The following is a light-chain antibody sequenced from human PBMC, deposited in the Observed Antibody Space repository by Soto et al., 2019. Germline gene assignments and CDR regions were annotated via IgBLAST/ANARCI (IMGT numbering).Light chain of an antibody. V-gene: IGKV3-15*01. CDR1: QSVSSSY. CDR3: QQYKKWPPT. CDR2: GAS. Sequence: EIVLTQSPGTLSLSPGERATLSCRASQSVSSSYLAWYQQKPGPAPRLLIYGASTRATGITARFSGSGSETEFTLTIRSPQSEDFAVYYCQQYKKWPPTFGQGTKVEIK. J-gene: IGKJ1*01.